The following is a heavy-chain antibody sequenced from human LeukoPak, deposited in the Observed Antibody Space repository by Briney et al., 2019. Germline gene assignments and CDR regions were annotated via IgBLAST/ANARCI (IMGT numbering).Heavy chain of an antibody. CDR2: ISYDGSNK. CDR3: ARPPRVTYYYDSSGYYPLFYY. J-gene: IGHJ4*02. D-gene: IGHD3-22*01. Sequence: PGGSLRLSCAASGFTFSSYAMHWVRQAPGKGLEWVAVISYDGSNKYYADSVKGRFTISRDNSKNTLYLQMNSLRAEDTAVYYCARPPRVTYYYDSSGYYPLFYYWGQGTLVTVSS. CDR1: GFTFSSYA. V-gene: IGHV3-30-3*01.